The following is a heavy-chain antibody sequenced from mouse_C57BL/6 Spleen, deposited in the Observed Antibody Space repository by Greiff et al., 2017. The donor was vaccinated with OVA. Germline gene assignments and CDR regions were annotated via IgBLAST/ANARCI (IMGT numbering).Heavy chain of an antibody. Sequence: EVKLMESGPGLVKPSQSLSLTCSVTGYSITSGYYWNWIRQFPGNKLEWMGYISYDGSNNYNPSLKNRISITRDTSKNQFFLKLNSVTTEDTATYYCAREDGSSYGGFAYWGQGTLVTVSA. D-gene: IGHD1-1*01. CDR2: ISYDGSN. CDR1: GYSITSGYY. J-gene: IGHJ3*01. V-gene: IGHV3-6*01. CDR3: AREDGSSYGGFAY.